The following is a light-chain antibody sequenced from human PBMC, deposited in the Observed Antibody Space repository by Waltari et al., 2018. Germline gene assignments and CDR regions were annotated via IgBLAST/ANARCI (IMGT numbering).Light chain of an antibody. CDR2: AAS. J-gene: IGKJ5*01. V-gene: IGKV1-12*01. Sequence: DIQMTQSPSSVSASVGDRVTITCRASQGISRWLAWYQQKPGKAPKLLIYAASSLQSGVPSRFSGSGSGTDFSLTISSLQSEDFATYYCQQANSFAMTFGQGTRLEIK. CDR3: QQANSFAMT. CDR1: QGISRW.